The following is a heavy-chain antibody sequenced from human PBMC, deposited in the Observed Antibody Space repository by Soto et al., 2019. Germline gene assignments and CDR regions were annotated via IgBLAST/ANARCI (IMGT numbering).Heavy chain of an antibody. Sequence: QVQLEQSGAEVKKPGSSVKVSCKASGGTLSDHGVAWLRQAPGQGLEWMGGTIPVFNTAKYAQKFQGRVTVTADKFTNIAYMGLSSLRSEDTAFYFCARGVYGSGNYYTGPSAFDIWGQGTMVIVSS. V-gene: IGHV1-69*06. CDR1: GGTLSDHG. J-gene: IGHJ3*02. CDR3: ARGVYGSGNYYTGPSAFDI. CDR2: TIPVFNTA. D-gene: IGHD3-10*01.